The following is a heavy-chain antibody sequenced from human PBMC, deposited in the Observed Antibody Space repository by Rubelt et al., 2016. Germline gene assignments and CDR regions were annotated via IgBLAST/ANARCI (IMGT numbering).Heavy chain of an antibody. CDR3: AREISLTV. D-gene: IGHD3-3*02. Sequence: TFTSYGITWVRQAPGQGLEWMGWISAYNGNTNYAQKFQGRVTMTTDTSTTTAYMELRGLRSDDTAAYYCAREISLTVWGQGTLVTVSS. V-gene: IGHV1-18*01. CDR2: ISAYNGNT. CDR1: TFTSYG. J-gene: IGHJ4*02.